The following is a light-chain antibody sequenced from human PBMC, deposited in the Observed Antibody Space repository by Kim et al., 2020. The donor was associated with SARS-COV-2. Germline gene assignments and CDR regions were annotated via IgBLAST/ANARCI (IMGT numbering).Light chain of an antibody. CDR1: SNNVGNQG. Sequence: QAGLTQPPSVSKGLRQTATLTCTGNSNNVGNQGAAWLQQHQGHPPRLLSYRNNNRPSGISERFSASRSGNTASLTITGLQPEDEADYYCSAWDNSLSVWVFGGGTKVTVL. CDR2: RNN. CDR3: SAWDNSLSVWV. J-gene: IGLJ3*02. V-gene: IGLV10-54*04.